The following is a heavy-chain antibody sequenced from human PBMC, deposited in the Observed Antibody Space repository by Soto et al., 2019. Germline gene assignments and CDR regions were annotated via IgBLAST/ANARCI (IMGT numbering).Heavy chain of an antibody. CDR2: MNPNSGNT. Sequence: ASVKVSCKASGYTFTSYDINCVRQATGQGLEWMGWMNPNSGNTGYAQKFQGRVTMTRNTSISTAYMELSSLRSEDTAVYYCARVDPYYYGMDVWGQGTTVTVSS. CDR1: GYTFTSYD. J-gene: IGHJ6*02. CDR3: ARVDPYYYGMDV. V-gene: IGHV1-8*01.